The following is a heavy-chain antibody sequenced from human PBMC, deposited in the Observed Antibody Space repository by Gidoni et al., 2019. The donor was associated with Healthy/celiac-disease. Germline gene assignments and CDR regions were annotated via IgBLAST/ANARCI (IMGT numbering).Heavy chain of an antibody. Sequence: QVQLQESGPGLVKPSQTLSLTCTVSGGSIRSGGYYWSWIRQHPGQGLEWIGYIYYSGSTYYNPSLKSRVTISVDTSKNQFSLKLSSVTAADTAVYYCASTWGRQQLVRDWYFDLWGRGTLVTVSS. CDR1: GGSIRSGGYY. CDR2: IYYSGST. J-gene: IGHJ2*01. V-gene: IGHV4-31*03. D-gene: IGHD6-13*01. CDR3: ASTWGRQQLVRDWYFDL.